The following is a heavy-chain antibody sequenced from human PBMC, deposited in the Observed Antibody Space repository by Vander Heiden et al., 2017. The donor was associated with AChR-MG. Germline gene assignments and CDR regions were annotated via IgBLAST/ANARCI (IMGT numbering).Heavy chain of an antibody. J-gene: IGHJ4*02. Sequence: EVQLVQSGAEVKKPGESLRISCKGSGYSFTSYWITWVRQVPGEGLEWMGMIDPSDSYTKYSPSFQGHVTISAEKSISTAYLQWSSLKASDTAMYFCATQTSAQGVFVYWGQGTLVTVSS. CDR1: GYSFTSYW. V-gene: IGHV5-10-1*03. D-gene: IGHD2-2*01. CDR2: IDPSDSYT. CDR3: ATQTSAQGVFVY.